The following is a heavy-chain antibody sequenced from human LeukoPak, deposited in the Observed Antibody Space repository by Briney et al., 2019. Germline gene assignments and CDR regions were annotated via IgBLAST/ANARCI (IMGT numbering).Heavy chain of an antibody. V-gene: IGHV3-30*18. D-gene: IGHD6-19*01. Sequence: GRSLRLSCAASGFTFSSYGMHWVRQAPGKGLEWVAVISYDGSNKYYADSVKGRFAISRDNSKNTLYLQMNSLRAEDTAVYYCAKDRGSYSSGWTGSDYWGQGTLVTVSS. CDR1: GFTFSSYG. CDR2: ISYDGSNK. CDR3: AKDRGSYSSGWTGSDY. J-gene: IGHJ4*02.